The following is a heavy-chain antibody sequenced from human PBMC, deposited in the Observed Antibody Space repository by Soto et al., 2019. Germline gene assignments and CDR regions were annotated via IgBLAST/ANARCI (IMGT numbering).Heavy chain of an antibody. J-gene: IGHJ6*02. CDR3: ARHRISAAGIGYYYYGMDV. Sequence: GESLKISCKGSGYSFTSYWIGWVRQMPGKGLECMGIIYPGDSDTSYSPSFQGQVTISADKSISTAYLQWSSLKASDTAMYYCARHRISAAGIGYYYYGMDVWGQGTTVTVSS. V-gene: IGHV5-51*01. D-gene: IGHD6-13*01. CDR2: IYPGDSDT. CDR1: GYSFTSYW.